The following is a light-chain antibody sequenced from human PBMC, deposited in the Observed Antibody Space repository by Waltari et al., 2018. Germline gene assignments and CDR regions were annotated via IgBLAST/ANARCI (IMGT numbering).Light chain of an antibody. Sequence: EIVLTQSPGTLSLSPGEGATLSCRASQSVSNNNLAWYQHTPGQAPRLLIYGASSRPTGIPDRFSASGSGTDFTLTISRLEPGDFAMYYCQQYSTAPGTFGQGTKVEIK. V-gene: IGKV3-20*01. CDR3: QQYSTAPGT. CDR1: QSVSNNN. J-gene: IGKJ1*01. CDR2: GAS.